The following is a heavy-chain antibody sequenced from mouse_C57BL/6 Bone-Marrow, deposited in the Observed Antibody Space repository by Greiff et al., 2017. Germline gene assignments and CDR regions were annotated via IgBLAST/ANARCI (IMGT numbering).Heavy chain of an antibody. V-gene: IGHV1-7*01. CDR1: GYTFTSYW. D-gene: IGHD1-1*01. CDR3: ATTVWGY. J-gene: IGHJ2*01. Sequence: VQVVESGAELAKPGASVKLSCKASGYTFTSYWMHWVKQRPGQGLEWIGYINPSSGYTKNNQKFKDKATLPADKSSSTASMQLSSLTYEDSAIYDCATTVWGYWGQGTTLTVSS. CDR2: INPSSGYT.